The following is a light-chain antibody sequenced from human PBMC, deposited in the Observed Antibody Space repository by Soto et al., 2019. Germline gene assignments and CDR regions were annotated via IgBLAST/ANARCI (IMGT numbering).Light chain of an antibody. CDR2: SDD. J-gene: IGLJ2*01. Sequence: QLVLTQPPSASATPGQRVTISCSGSTSNIGGKSVTWYQQIPGAAPKVVIHSDDQRPSGVPDRFSGSKSGTSASLAINAVRSEDEADYFCSSWDDSLTVVFGGGTKPTVL. CDR3: SSWDDSLTVV. V-gene: IGLV1-44*01. CDR1: TSNIGGKS.